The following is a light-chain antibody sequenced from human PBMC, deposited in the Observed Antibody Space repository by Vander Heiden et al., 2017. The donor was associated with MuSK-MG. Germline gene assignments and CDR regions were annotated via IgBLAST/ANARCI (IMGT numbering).Light chain of an antibody. V-gene: IGKV1-9*01. CDR3: QQLNSYPRT. Sequence: DIQLTQSPSFLSASVGDRVTITCRASQGISSYLAWYQQKPGKAPKLLIYAASTLQSGVPSRFSGSGSGTEFTLTISSLQPEDFATYYCQQLNSYPRTFGQATKVEIK. CDR1: QGISSY. CDR2: AAS. J-gene: IGKJ1*01.